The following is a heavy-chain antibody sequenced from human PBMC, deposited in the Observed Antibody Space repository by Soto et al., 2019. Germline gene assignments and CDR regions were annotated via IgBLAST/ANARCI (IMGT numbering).Heavy chain of an antibody. Sequence: QVQLHESGPGLVKPSETLSLTCSVSGGSVSNKTYYWSWIRQPPGKKLEWFGYVYYSGTTNYNPSLKSRGTISVDLSKNQISLSLRSVTTADTAMYYCARTTAVPNRLRSRYFFDYWGQGTLVTVSS. V-gene: IGHV4-61*01. D-gene: IGHD4-4*01. CDR2: VYYSGTT. CDR3: ARTTAVPNRLRSRYFFDY. J-gene: IGHJ4*02. CDR1: GGSVSNKTYY.